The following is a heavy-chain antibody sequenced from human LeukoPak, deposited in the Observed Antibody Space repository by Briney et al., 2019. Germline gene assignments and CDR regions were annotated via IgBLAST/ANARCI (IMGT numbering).Heavy chain of an antibody. CDR1: GFTFSSYG. V-gene: IGHV3-48*04. J-gene: IGHJ5*02. Sequence: GGSLRLSCAASGFTFSSYGMHWIRQAPGKGLEWVSYISSSGSTIHYADSVKGRFTISRDNAKNSLYLQMNSLRAEDTAVYYCARAGAAGGPYNWFDPWGQGTLVTVSS. CDR2: ISSSGSTI. D-gene: IGHD6-13*01. CDR3: ARAGAAGGPYNWFDP.